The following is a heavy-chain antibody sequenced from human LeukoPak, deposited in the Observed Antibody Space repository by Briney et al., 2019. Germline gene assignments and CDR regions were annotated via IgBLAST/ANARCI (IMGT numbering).Heavy chain of an antibody. J-gene: IGHJ4*02. D-gene: IGHD3-22*01. V-gene: IGHV4-59*01. Sequence: SETLSLTCTVSGGSISSYYWSWIRQPPGKGLEWIGYIYYSGSTNYNPSLKSRVTISEDTSKNQFSLKLSSVTAADTAVYYCARAGSGYYSGGDSWGQGTLVTVSS. CDR1: GGSISSYY. CDR3: ARAGSGYYSGGDS. CDR2: IYYSGST.